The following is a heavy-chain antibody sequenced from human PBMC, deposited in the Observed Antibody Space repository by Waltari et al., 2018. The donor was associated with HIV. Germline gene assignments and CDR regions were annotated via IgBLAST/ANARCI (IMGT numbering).Heavy chain of an antibody. CDR2: IFSNDEE. Sequence: QVTLKESGPVLVNPTETLTLTCTVSGVSLSNGRMGVSWLRQPPGKALEWLAHIFSNDEESYSTSLKTRLIIAKDTSKSQVVLTMTNMDPVDTGTYYCAGSTLQWFGEKSNGDLDVWGQGTMVTVSS. D-gene: IGHD3-10*01. V-gene: IGHV2-26*01. CDR1: GVSLSNGRMG. CDR3: AGSTLQWFGEKSNGDLDV. J-gene: IGHJ3*01.